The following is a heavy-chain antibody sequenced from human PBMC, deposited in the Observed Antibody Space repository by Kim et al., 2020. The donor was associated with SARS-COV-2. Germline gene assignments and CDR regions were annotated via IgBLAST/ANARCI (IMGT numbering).Heavy chain of an antibody. V-gene: IGHV3-30*18. CDR1: GFTFSSYG. Sequence: GGSLRLSCAASGFTFSSYGMHWVRQAPGKGLEWVAVISYDGSNKYYADSVKGRFTISRDNSKNTLYLQMNSLRAEDTAVYYCAKDPLYCGGDCYSWWVVYYFDYWGQGTLVTVSS. CDR3: AKDPLYCGGDCYSWWVVYYFDY. J-gene: IGHJ4*02. CDR2: ISYDGSNK. D-gene: IGHD2-21*02.